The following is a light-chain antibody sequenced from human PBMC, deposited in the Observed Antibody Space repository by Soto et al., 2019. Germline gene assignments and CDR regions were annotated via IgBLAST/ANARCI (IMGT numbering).Light chain of an antibody. CDR3: QQYNNWPPWT. V-gene: IGKV3-15*01. CDR1: QSVSSN. CDR2: GAS. J-gene: IGKJ2*02. Sequence: EIVMTQSPATLSVSPGERATLSCRASQSVSSNLAWYQQKPGQAPRLLIYGASTRATGIPARFSGSGSGTEFTLTISSLQSADFAVYYCQQYNNWPPWTFGQGTKLEIK.